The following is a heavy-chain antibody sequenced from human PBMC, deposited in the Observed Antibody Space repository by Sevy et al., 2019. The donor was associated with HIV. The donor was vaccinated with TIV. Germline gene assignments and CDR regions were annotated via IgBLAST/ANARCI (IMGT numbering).Heavy chain of an antibody. Sequence: GGSLRLSCAASGFTFRTYWMSWVRQAPGKGLEWVANIKQDGSEKYYVDSVKGRFTISRDNAKNSLYLQMSSLRAEDRAVYYCAREYWYFELWGRGTLVTVSS. CDR1: GFTFRTYW. CDR3: AREYWYFEL. V-gene: IGHV3-7*01. J-gene: IGHJ2*01. CDR2: IKQDGSEK.